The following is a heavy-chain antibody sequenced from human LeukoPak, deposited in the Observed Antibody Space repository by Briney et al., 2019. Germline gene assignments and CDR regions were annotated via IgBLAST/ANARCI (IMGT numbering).Heavy chain of an antibody. Sequence: GASVKVSCKASGYTFTGYYMHWVRQAPGQGLEWMGWINPNSGGTNYAQKFQGWVTMTRDTSISTAYMELSRLRSDDTAVYYCARSYGDYEDRFGMDVWGQGTTVTVSS. CDR3: ARSYGDYEDRFGMDV. V-gene: IGHV1-2*04. J-gene: IGHJ6*02. D-gene: IGHD4-17*01. CDR2: INPNSGGT. CDR1: GYTFTGYY.